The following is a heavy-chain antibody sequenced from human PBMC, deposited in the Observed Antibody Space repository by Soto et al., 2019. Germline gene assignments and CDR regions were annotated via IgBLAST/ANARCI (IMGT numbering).Heavy chain of an antibody. J-gene: IGHJ4*02. CDR2: IYWHGDRI. CDR3: VKDQTAGGLDC. V-gene: IGHV3-9*02. CDR1: GFTSNYHA. Sequence: GGSLRLSCAASGFTSNYHAMHWIRQVPGKGLEWVSGIYWHGDRIDYADSVKGRFTISRDNAKNSLYLQMNSLRPEDTALYYCVKDQTAGGLDCWGQGTLVTVS. D-gene: IGHD2-21*02.